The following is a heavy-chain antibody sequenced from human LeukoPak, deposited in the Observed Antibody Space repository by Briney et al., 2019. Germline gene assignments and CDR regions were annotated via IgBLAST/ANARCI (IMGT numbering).Heavy chain of an antibody. J-gene: IGHJ4*02. Sequence: ASVKVSCKASGYTFTGYYMHWVRQAPGQGLEWMGWINPNSGGTNYAQKFQGRVTMTRDTPISTAYMELSRLRSDDTAVYYCARELIDCSSTSCFYYDFWSGYWSNDYYFDYRGQGTLVTVSS. D-gene: IGHD3-3*01. CDR1: GYTFTGYY. CDR2: INPNSGGT. CDR3: ARELIDCSSTSCFYYDFWSGYWSNDYYFDY. V-gene: IGHV1-2*02.